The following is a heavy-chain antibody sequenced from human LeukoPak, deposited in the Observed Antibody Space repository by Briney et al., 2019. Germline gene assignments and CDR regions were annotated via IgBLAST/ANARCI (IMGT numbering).Heavy chain of an antibody. V-gene: IGHV3-48*04. J-gene: IGHJ3*02. CDR2: ISSSSSTI. Sequence: PGGSLRLSCAASGFTFSSYSMNWVRQAPGKGLEWVSYISSSSSTIYYADSVKGRFTISRDNAKNSLYLQMNSLRAEDTAVYYCARGKTGYYGSGDLFDIWGQGTMVTVSS. CDR1: GFTFSSYS. D-gene: IGHD3-10*01. CDR3: ARGKTGYYGSGDLFDI.